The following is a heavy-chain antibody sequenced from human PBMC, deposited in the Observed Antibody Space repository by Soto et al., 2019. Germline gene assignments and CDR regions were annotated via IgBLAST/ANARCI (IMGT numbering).Heavy chain of an antibody. CDR1: GYTFASYA. CDR2: INAGNGNT. V-gene: IGHV1-3*01. D-gene: IGHD6-13*01. CDR3: AKKLATAGANFGLVGY. J-gene: IGHJ4*02. Sequence: ASVKVSCKDSGYTFASYAMHWVRQAPGQRLEWMGWINAGNGNTKYSQKFQGRVTITRDTSASTAYMQMNSLRAEDTAIYFCAKKLATAGANFGLVGYWGQGTLVTVSS.